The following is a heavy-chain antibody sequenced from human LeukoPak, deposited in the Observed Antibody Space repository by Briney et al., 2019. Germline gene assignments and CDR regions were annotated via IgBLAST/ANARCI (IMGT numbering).Heavy chain of an antibody. V-gene: IGHV4-59*01. J-gene: IGHJ4*02. CDR1: GGSISSYY. D-gene: IGHD4-17*01. CDR3: ARLDYGDFSTESFDY. CDR2: IYYSGST. Sequence: SETLSLTCTVPGGSISSYYWSWIRQPPGKGLEWIGYIYYSGSTNYTPSLKSRVTISVDTSKNQFSLKLSSVTAADTAVYYCARLDYGDFSTESFDYWGQGTLVTVSS.